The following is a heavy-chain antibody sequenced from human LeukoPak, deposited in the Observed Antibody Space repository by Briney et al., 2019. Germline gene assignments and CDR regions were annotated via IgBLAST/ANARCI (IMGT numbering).Heavy chain of an antibody. D-gene: IGHD3-3*01. J-gene: IGHJ5*02. V-gene: IGHV3-66*02. CDR3: ARDPRWSGSFT. CDR2: IYSGGTT. CDR1: GFTVSSNY. Sequence: GGSLRLSCAASGFTVSSNYMSWVRQAPGKGLEWVSVIYSGGTTYYADSVKGRFTIPRDNSKNTLYLQMNSLRAEDTAVYYCARDPRWSGSFTWGQGTLVTVSS.